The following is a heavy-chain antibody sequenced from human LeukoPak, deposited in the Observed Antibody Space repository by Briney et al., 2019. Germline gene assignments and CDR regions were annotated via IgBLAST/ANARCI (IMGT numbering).Heavy chain of an antibody. CDR3: ASGHCSGGSCYYTAPRRDV. CDR2: INHSGST. V-gene: IGHV4-34*01. D-gene: IGHD2-15*01. J-gene: IGHJ6*02. Sequence: PSETLSLTCAVYGGSFSGYYWSWIRQPPGKGLEWIGEINHSGSTNYNPSLKSRVTISVDTSKNQFSLKLSSVTAADTAVYYRASGHCSGGSCYYTAPRRDVWGQGTTVTVSS. CDR1: GGSFSGYY.